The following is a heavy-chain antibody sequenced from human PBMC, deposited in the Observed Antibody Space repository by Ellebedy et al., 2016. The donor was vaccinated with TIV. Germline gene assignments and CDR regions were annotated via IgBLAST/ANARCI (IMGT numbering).Heavy chain of an antibody. J-gene: IGHJ4*02. CDR1: GFTFSSYA. V-gene: IGHV3-30-3*01. Sequence: GESLKISCAASGFTFSSYAMHWVRQAPGKGLEWVAVISYDGSNKYYADSVKGRFTISRDNSKNTLYLQMNSLRAEDTAVYYCARDRYSGSYAYPDYWGQGTLVTVSS. D-gene: IGHD1-26*01. CDR3: ARDRYSGSYAYPDY. CDR2: ISYDGSNK.